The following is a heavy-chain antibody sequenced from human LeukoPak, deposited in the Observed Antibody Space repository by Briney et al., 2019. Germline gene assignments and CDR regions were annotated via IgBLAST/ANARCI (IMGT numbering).Heavy chain of an antibody. Sequence: ASVKVSCKASGYTFTSYYMHWVRQAPGQGLEWMGIINPSGGSTSYAQKFQGRVTMTRDTSTSTVYMELSSLRSDDTAVYYCARGRVVVAAKNNWFDPWGQGTLVTVSS. CDR3: ARGRVVVAAKNNWFDP. CDR2: INPSGGST. J-gene: IGHJ5*02. CDR1: GYTFTSYY. D-gene: IGHD2-15*01. V-gene: IGHV1-46*01.